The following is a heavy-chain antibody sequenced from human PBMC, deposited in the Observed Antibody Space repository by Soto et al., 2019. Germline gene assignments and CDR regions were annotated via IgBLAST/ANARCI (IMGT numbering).Heavy chain of an antibody. J-gene: IGHJ4*02. Sequence: PSETLSLTSAVSSGSISSSNWWSWVRQPPGKGLEWIGEIYHSGSTNYNPSLKSRVTISVDKSKNQFSLKLSSVTAADTAVYYCASGGDYGDYFVDYWGQGTLVTVSS. CDR1: SGSISSSNW. V-gene: IGHV4-4*02. CDR2: IYHSGST. D-gene: IGHD4-17*01. CDR3: ASGGDYGDYFVDY.